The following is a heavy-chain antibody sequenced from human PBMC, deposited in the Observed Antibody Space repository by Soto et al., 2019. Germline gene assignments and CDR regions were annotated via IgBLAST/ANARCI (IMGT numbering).Heavy chain of an antibody. CDR2: ISYDGSNK. CDR1: GFTFSSYG. D-gene: IGHD3-3*01. J-gene: IGHJ4*02. CDR3: AKDVWAAHYDFWSGYHTPDY. Sequence: PGGSLRLSCAASGFTFSSYGMHWVRQAPGKGLEWVAVISYDGSNKYYADSVKGRFTISRGNSKNTLYLQMNSLRAEDTAVYYCAKDVWAAHYDFWSGYHTPDYWGQGTLVTVSS. V-gene: IGHV3-30*18.